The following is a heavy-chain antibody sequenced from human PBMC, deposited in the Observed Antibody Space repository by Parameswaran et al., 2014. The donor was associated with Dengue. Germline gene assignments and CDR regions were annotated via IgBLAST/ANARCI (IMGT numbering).Heavy chain of an antibody. CDR2: ISGSGGST. Sequence: RWIRSAPREGGWSGVSAISGSGGSTYYADSVKGRFTISRDNSKNTLYLQMNSLRAEDTAVYYCAEDLWFGELLPLDVWGQGTTVTVSS. V-gene: IGHV3-23*01. J-gene: IGHJ6*02. D-gene: IGHD3-10*01. CDR3: AEDLWFGELLPLDV.